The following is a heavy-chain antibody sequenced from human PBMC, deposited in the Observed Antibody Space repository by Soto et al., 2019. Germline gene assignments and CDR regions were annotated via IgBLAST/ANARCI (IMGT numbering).Heavy chain of an antibody. D-gene: IGHD2-15*01. Sequence: XESMRLSFAASGFTFSIYAMSWVRQAPGKGLEWVSAISGSGGSTYYADSVKGRLTISRDKSISTAYLQWSSLKASDTAMYYCARGVGGNLVYFDFWGQGTLVTVS. V-gene: IGHV3-23*01. J-gene: IGHJ4*02. CDR1: GFTFSIYA. CDR2: ISGSGGST. CDR3: ARGVGGNLVYFDF.